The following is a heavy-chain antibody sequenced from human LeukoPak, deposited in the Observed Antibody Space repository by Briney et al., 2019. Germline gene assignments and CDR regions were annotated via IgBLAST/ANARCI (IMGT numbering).Heavy chain of an antibody. CDR2: IGASGAST. CDR3: AKAEGYDILTGLDY. V-gene: IGHV3-23*01. D-gene: IGHD3-9*01. J-gene: IGHJ4*02. CDR1: GFTFSSYA. Sequence: PGGSLRLSCATSGFTFSSYAMSWVRQAPGKGLEWVSGIGASGASTYYADSVKGRFTISRDNSKNTLYLQMNSLRTEDTAVYYCAKAEGYDILTGLDYWGLGTLVTVSS.